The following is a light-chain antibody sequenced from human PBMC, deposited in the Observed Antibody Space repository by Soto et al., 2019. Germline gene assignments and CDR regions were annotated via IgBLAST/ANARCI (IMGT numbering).Light chain of an antibody. V-gene: IGKV1-39*01. CDR2: AAS. Sequence: DIQMTQSPSSLSASVGDRITITCRASQSISSYLNWYQQKPGKAPKLLIYAASSLQSGVPSRFSGSGSGTDFTLTISSLQPEDFATYYCQQSYNLITFGQGTRLEI. J-gene: IGKJ5*01. CDR3: QQSYNLIT. CDR1: QSISSY.